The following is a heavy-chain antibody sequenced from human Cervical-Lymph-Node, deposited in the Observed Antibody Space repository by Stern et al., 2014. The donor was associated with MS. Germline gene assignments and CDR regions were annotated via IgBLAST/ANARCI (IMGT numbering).Heavy chain of an antibody. Sequence: MQLVESGGAVVQPGRSLRLSCAASGFTFSSYGMHWVRQAPCKGLEWVTVISYDGNHKYYAASVKGRFTISRDNSKNTLHLQMNSVTPDDTAIYYCARDYEDTSMLFDHWGQGTLVTVSS. D-gene: IGHD2-8*01. CDR3: ARDYEDTSMLFDH. J-gene: IGHJ4*02. V-gene: IGHV3-30*03. CDR1: GFTFSSYG. CDR2: ISYDGNHK.